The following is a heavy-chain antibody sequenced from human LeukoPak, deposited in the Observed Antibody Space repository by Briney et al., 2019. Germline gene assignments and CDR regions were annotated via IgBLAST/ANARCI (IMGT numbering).Heavy chain of an antibody. V-gene: IGHV3-53*01. CDR2: IYSDGSA. D-gene: IGHD4-17*01. J-gene: IGHJ3*02. Sequence: GGSLRLSFAASGFTVSSNYMSWVRQAPGKGLEWVSVIYSDGSAYYADSVRGRFTISRDNSKNTLYLQMNSLRAEDTAVYYCARTTVTPGSYDAFDIWGQGTMVTVSS. CDR1: GFTVSSNY. CDR3: ARTTVTPGSYDAFDI.